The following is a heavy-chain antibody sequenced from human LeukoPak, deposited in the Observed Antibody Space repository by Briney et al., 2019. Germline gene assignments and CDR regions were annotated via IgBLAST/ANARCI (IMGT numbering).Heavy chain of an antibody. CDR2: IYYTGRT. V-gene: IGHV4-61*08. CDR3: ARRIESLYYFDY. D-gene: IGHD2-8*01. J-gene: IGHJ4*02. CDR1: GGSVSSSGYY. Sequence: PSGTLSLTCAVSGGSVSSSGYYWSWIRQPPGKGLEWIAYIYYTGRTNYNPSLKSRVTISLDTSNSQFSLKLSSVTAADTAVYYCARRIESLYYFDYWGQGTLVTVSS.